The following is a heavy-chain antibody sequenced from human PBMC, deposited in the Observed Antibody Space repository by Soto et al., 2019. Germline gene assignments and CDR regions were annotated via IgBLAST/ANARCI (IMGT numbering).Heavy chain of an antibody. J-gene: IGHJ4*02. V-gene: IGHV3-23*01. CDR3: AKDPYGSGVFDY. Sequence: PGGSLRLSCAASGFTFSSFAVSWVRQAPGKGLEWVSTISGSGGSTYYADSVKGRFTISRDNSKNTLYLQMNSLRAEDTAVYSCAKDPYGSGVFDYWGLGTPVTVSS. D-gene: IGHD3-10*01. CDR1: GFTFSSFA. CDR2: ISGSGGST.